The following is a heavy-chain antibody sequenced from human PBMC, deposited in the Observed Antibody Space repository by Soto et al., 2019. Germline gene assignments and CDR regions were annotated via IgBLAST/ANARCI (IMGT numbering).Heavy chain of an antibody. V-gene: IGHV4-59*12. Sequence: SETLSLTCSVSGGSISTYYWSWIRQPPGKGLEWIGYIYYSGSTNYNPSLKSRVTISVDTSKNQFSLRPTSVTAADTAVYYCARVYCIGGGCSYYAFDIWGQGTMVTVSS. CDR1: GGSISTYY. CDR3: ARVYCIGGGCSYYAFDI. D-gene: IGHD2-15*01. J-gene: IGHJ3*02. CDR2: IYYSGST.